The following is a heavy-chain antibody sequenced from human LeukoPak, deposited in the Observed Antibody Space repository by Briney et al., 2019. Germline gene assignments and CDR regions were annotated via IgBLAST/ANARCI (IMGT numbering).Heavy chain of an antibody. CDR2: IIPIFGTA. CDR3: ARVYCSSTSRYKGGWFDP. J-gene: IGHJ5*02. V-gene: IGHV1-69*05. CDR1: GGTFSSYA. D-gene: IGHD2-2*02. Sequence: SVKVSCKASGGTFSSYAISWVRQAPGQGLEWMGGIIPIFGTANYAQKFQGRVTITTDESTSTAYMELSSLRSEDTAVYYCARVYCSSTSRYKGGWFDPWGQGTLVTVSA.